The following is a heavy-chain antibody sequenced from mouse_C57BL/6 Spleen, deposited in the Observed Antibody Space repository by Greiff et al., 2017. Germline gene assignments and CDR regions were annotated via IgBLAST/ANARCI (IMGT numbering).Heavy chain of an antibody. CDR3: TTWTLYDYDRAY. Sequence: EVQLQQSGAELVRPGASVKLSCTASGFNIKDDYMHWVKQRPEQGLEWIGWIDPENGDTEYASKFQGKATITADTSSHTAYLQLSSLTSEDTAVYYCTTWTLYDYDRAYWGQGTLVTVSA. J-gene: IGHJ3*01. D-gene: IGHD2-4*01. CDR2: IDPENGDT. V-gene: IGHV14-4*01. CDR1: GFNIKDDY.